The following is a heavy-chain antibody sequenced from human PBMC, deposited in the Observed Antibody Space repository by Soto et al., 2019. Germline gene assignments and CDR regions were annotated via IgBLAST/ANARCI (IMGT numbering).Heavy chain of an antibody. CDR1: GYTFTSYN. Sequence: QVQLVQSGAEVKKPGASVKVSCKASGYTFTSYNINWVRQATGQGLEWMGWMNPNSGNTGYAQKCQGRVNMTRNTSISTAYMEVSSLRSEDTAVYYCARDLFEWLPDSWFDPWGQGTLVTVSS. CDR3: ARDLFEWLPDSWFDP. V-gene: IGHV1-8*01. J-gene: IGHJ5*02. D-gene: IGHD3-3*01. CDR2: MNPNSGNT.